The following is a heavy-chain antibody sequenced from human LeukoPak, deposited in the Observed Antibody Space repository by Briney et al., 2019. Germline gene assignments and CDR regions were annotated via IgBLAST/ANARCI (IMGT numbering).Heavy chain of an antibody. CDR2: IYYSGST. CDR3: ARGRWAVTTWDY. J-gene: IGHJ4*02. D-gene: IGHD4-17*01. Sequence: PSETLSLTCTVSGGSISSYYWSWIWQPPGKGLEWIGYIYYSGSTNYNPSLKSRVTISVDTSKNQFSLKLSSVTAADTAVYYCARGRWAVTTWDYWGQGTLVTVSS. V-gene: IGHV4-59*01. CDR1: GGSISSYY.